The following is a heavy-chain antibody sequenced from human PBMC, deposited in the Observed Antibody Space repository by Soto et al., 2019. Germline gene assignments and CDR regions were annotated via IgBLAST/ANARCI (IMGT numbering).Heavy chain of an antibody. Sequence: QVQLVQSGAEVKKPGASVKVSCKASGYTFTSYGISWVRQAPGQGLEWMGWISAYNGNTNYAQKLQGRVTMTTDTSTSTAYMELRSLGSDDTAVYYCARDFSGYDFWSGYDSVWFDPWGQGTLVTVSS. D-gene: IGHD3-3*01. CDR2: ISAYNGNT. J-gene: IGHJ5*02. V-gene: IGHV1-18*01. CDR3: ARDFSGYDFWSGYDSVWFDP. CDR1: GYTFTSYG.